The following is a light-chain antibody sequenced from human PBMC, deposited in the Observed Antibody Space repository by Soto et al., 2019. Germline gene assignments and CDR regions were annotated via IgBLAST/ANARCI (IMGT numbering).Light chain of an antibody. CDR2: ATS. V-gene: IGKV3-20*01. CDR3: HQHGDSPWT. Sequence: TQSPPTLSASVGDRATLSCRASQPVGSAYLAWYRQTLGQAPRPLIYATSSRATGISDRFSGSGSGTEFTLTISRLEPEDFATYYCHQHGDSPWTFGQGTKVDIK. CDR1: QPVGSAY. J-gene: IGKJ1*01.